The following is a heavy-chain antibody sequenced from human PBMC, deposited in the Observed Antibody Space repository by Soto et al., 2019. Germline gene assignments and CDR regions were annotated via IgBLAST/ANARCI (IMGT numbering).Heavy chain of an antibody. Sequence: EVQLLESGGGLVQPGGSLRLSCAASGFTFNTYDMSWVRQAPGTGLEWVSSIATTGETTFYADSVRGRFTISRDNSKNNLFLQINTLRADDTVIYSCVRHWGGWGRGTLVTVSS. V-gene: IGHV3-23*01. J-gene: IGHJ4*01. CDR1: GFTFNTYD. CDR3: VRHWGG. D-gene: IGHD2-21*01. CDR2: IATTGETT.